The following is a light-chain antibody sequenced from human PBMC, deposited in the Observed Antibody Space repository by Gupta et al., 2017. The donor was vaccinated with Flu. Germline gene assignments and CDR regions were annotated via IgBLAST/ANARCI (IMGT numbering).Light chain of an antibody. CDR3: QQEDRTPLT. CDR1: QHGLDSDEDRNY. J-gene: IGKJ4*01. Sequence: SLGEGAAINCESSQHGLDSDEDRNYLAWYQQKPGQPPTLLIYLASTRASGVPDRFSGIGSGTDFTLTISSVEAEDVAVYYCQQEDRTPLTFGRGTQVEIK. CDR2: LAS. V-gene: IGKV4-1*01.